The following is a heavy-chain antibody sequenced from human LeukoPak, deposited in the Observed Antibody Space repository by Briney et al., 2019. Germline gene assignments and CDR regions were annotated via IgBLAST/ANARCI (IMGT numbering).Heavy chain of an antibody. V-gene: IGHV1-69*13. D-gene: IGHD5-18*01. CDR3: AKDAYSYGSGNWFDP. Sequence: ASVKVSCKASRGTFSSYAISWVRQAPGQVLEWMGGIIPIFGTANYAQKFQGRVTITADESTSTAYMELSSLRSEDTAVYYCAKDAYSYGSGNWFDPWGQGTLVTVSS. J-gene: IGHJ5*02. CDR2: IIPIFGTA. CDR1: RGTFSSYA.